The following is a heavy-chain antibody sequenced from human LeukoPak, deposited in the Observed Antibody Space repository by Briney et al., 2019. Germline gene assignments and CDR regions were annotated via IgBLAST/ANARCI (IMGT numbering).Heavy chain of an antibody. D-gene: IGHD2-2*01. J-gene: IGHJ4*02. CDR3: AKASPRWGCSSTSCYSDY. CDR1: GFTFSSYA. CDR2: ISGSGGST. V-gene: IGHV3-23*01. Sequence: GGSLRLSCAASGFTFSSYAMSWVRQAPGKGLEWVSAISGSGGSTYYADSVKGRFTISRDNSKNTLYLQMNSLRAEDTAVYYCAKASPRWGCSSTSCYSDYWGQGTLATVSS.